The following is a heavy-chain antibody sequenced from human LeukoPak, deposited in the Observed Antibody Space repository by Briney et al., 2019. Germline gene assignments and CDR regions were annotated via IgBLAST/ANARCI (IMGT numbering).Heavy chain of an antibody. CDR1: AFTFNTYW. D-gene: IGHD1-26*01. CDR2: INGDESST. J-gene: IGHJ4*02. Sequence: GGSLRPSCAASAFTFNTYWMHWVRQVPGRGLEWVSRINGDESSTNYADSVKGRFTISRDNAKDTLYLHMNSLTAEVTAVYYCARGAKWAYYFDYWGQGTLVTVSS. V-gene: IGHV3-74*01. CDR3: ARGAKWAYYFDY.